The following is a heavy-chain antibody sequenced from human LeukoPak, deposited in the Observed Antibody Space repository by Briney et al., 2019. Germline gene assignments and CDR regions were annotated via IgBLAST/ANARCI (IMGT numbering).Heavy chain of an antibody. J-gene: IGHJ1*01. D-gene: IGHD2-2*01. CDR3: ARNLIRYCSSTSCHGTYFQH. Sequence: PGGSLRLSCAASGFTFSSYSMNWVRQAPGKGLEWVSSISSSSSYIYYADSVKGRFTISRDNAKNSLYLQMNSLRAEDTAVYYCARNLIRYCSSTSCHGTYFQHWGQGTLVTVSS. CDR2: ISSSSSYI. CDR1: GFTFSSYS. V-gene: IGHV3-21*01.